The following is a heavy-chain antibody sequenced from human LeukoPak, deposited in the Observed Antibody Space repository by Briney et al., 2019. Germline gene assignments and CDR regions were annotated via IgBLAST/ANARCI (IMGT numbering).Heavy chain of an antibody. D-gene: IGHD3-10*01. V-gene: IGHV4-59*01. CDR3: ARFGGYYFDY. CDR1: GASISSSY. Sequence: PSETLSLTCTVSGASISSSYWSWIRQPPGKGLEWIGYIYYSGSTNYNPSLKSRVTISVDTSKNQFSLKLSSVTAADTAVYYCARFGGYYFDYWGQGTLVTVSS. CDR2: IYYSGST. J-gene: IGHJ4*02.